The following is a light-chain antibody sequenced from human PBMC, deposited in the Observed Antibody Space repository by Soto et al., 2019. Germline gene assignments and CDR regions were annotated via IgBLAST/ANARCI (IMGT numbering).Light chain of an antibody. CDR1: SSDIGGYNY. Sequence: QSALTQPASVSGSPGQSITISCTGSSSDIGGYNYVSWYQQHPGKAPKLMIYEVSNRPSGVSNRFSGSKSGNTASLTISGLQAEDEADYDCSSYTRSSARYVFGTGTKLTVL. V-gene: IGLV2-14*01. J-gene: IGLJ1*01. CDR2: EVS. CDR3: SSYTRSSARYV.